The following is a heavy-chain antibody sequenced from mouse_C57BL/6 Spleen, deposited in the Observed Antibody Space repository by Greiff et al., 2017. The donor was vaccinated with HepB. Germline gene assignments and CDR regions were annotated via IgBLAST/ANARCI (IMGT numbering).Heavy chain of an antibody. D-gene: IGHD2-1*01. V-gene: IGHV1-55*01. Sequence: QVQLQQSGAELVKPGASVKMSCKASGYTFTSYWITWVKQRPGQGLEWIGDIYPGSGSTNYNEKFKSKATLTVDTSSSPAYMQLSSLTSEDSAVYYCARGGNGNYVDYWGQGTTLTVSS. CDR2: IYPGSGST. J-gene: IGHJ2*01. CDR3: ARGGNGNYVDY. CDR1: GYTFTSYW.